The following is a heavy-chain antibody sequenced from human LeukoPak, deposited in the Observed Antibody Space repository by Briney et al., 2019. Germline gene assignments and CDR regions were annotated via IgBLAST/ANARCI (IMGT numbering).Heavy chain of an antibody. J-gene: IGHJ3*02. CDR2: TSYSGSA. Sequence: SETLSLTCTVSGDSISNSRYSWGWIRQPPGKGLEWIGTTSYSGSAYYNPSLKSRVTISVDTSKNQFSLKLSSVTAADTAVFYCARLRGSYGGDAFDIWGQGTMVTVSS. CDR1: GDSISNSRYS. CDR3: ARLRGSYGGDAFDI. D-gene: IGHD1-26*01. V-gene: IGHV4-39*01.